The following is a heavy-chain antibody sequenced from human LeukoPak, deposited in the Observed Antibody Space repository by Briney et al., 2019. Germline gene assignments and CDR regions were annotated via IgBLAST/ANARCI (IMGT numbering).Heavy chain of an antibody. CDR2: ITGSGGTT. CDR3: AKDRVGVSWDDAFDM. J-gene: IGHJ3*02. CDR1: GFTFSSYA. D-gene: IGHD1-26*01. V-gene: IGHV3-23*01. Sequence: GGSLRLSCAASGFTFSSYAMSWVRQAPGKGPEGVSVITGSGGTTYYADSVKGRFTISRDNSKNTLYLQTSSLRAEDTAVYYCAKDRVGVSWDDAFDMWGQGAMVTVSS.